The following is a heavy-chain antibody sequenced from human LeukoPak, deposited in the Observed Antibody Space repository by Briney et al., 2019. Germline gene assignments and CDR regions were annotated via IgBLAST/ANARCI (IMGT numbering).Heavy chain of an antibody. CDR1: GFTFSSYG. V-gene: IGHV3-30*18. Sequence: GGSLRLSCAASGFTFSSYGMSWVRQAPGKGLEWVAVISYDGSNKYYADSVKGRFTISRDNSKNTLYLQMNSLRAEDTAVYYCAKDGDYCSSTSCYLDYWGQGTLVTVSS. J-gene: IGHJ4*02. D-gene: IGHD2-2*01. CDR3: AKDGDYCSSTSCYLDY. CDR2: ISYDGSNK.